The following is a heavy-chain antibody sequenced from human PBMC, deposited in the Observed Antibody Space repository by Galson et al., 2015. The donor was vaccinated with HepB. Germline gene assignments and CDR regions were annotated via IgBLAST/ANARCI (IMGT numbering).Heavy chain of an antibody. V-gene: IGHV1-18*04. Sequence: SVKVSCKASGYTFTSYGISWVRQAPGQGLEWMGWISGYNGKTNFAQKFQGRVTMTTDTSTSTAYMELRSLRSDDTAVYYCAREKGYYYDSSGYYPDYWGQGTLVTVSS. CDR2: ISGYNGKT. CDR3: AREKGYYYDSSGYYPDY. J-gene: IGHJ4*02. D-gene: IGHD3-22*01. CDR1: GYTFTSYG.